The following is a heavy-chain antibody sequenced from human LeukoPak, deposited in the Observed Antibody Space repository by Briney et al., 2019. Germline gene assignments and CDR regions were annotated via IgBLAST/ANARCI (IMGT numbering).Heavy chain of an antibody. Sequence: GGSLRLSCTASGFTFSTYTMHWVRQAPGKGLEWVALIWNDGSVDYYADSVKGRFTISRDNSKNTLYLQMNSLRAEDTAVYYCAKQHYSNYRMMVYYFDYWGQGTLVTVSS. CDR3: AKQHYSNYRMMVYYFDY. V-gene: IGHV3-30*07. CDR1: GFTFSTYT. CDR2: IWNDGSVD. J-gene: IGHJ4*02. D-gene: IGHD4-11*01.